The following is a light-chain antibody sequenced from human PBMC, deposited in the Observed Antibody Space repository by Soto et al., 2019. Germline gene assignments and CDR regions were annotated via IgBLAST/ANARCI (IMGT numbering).Light chain of an antibody. CDR3: SSHTTSNTRV. Sequence: QSVLTQPASVSGSPGQSIAISCTGTSSDVGAYDFVSWYQQHPDKAPKLLIYEVSNRPSGVSDRFSGSNSVNTATPTISGLQAEDEADYYCSSHTTSNTRVFGTGTKLTVL. V-gene: IGLV2-14*03. CDR1: SSDVGAYDF. CDR2: EVS. J-gene: IGLJ1*01.